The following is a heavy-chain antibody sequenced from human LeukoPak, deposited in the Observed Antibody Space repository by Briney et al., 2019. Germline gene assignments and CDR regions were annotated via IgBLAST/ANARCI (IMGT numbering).Heavy chain of an antibody. CDR3: AKDFWEMSTTDY. CDR2: ISYDGSNK. Sequence: PGGSLRLSCAASGFTFDDFPMHWVRQAPGKGLEWVAVISYDGSNKYYADSVKGRFTISRDNSKNTLYLQMNSLRAEDTAVYYCAKDFWEMSTTDYWGQGTLVTVSS. CDR1: GFTFDDFP. J-gene: IGHJ4*02. D-gene: IGHD5-24*01. V-gene: IGHV3-30*18.